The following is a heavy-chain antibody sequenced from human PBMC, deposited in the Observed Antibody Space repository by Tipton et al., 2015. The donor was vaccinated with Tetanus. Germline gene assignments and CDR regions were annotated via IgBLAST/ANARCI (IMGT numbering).Heavy chain of an antibody. CDR3: ARGSDIVVVPGVSRADWFDP. CDR1: GGSISSPSYY. CDR2: VYYSGTT. J-gene: IGHJ5*02. V-gene: IGHV4-39*07. D-gene: IGHD2-2*01. Sequence: LRLSCTVSGGSISSPSYYWGWIRQPPGKGLEWIGSVYYSGTTYYNPSLRNRLTVSRDTSKNQFSLNRKSVTAADTAMYYCARGSDIVVVPGVSRADWFDPWGQGTLVTVSS.